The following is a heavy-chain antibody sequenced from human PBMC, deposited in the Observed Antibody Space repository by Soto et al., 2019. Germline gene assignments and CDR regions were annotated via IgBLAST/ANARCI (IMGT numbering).Heavy chain of an antibody. CDR2: ISYDGSNK. CDR1: GFTFSSYG. J-gene: IGHJ6*02. Sequence: QVQLVESGGGVVQPGRSLRLSCAASGFTFSSYGMHWVRQAPGKGLEWVAVISYDGSNKYYADSVKGRFTISRDNSKNTLYLQMNSLRAEDTAVYYCAKDVVVGATTGLGDYYYYYGMDVWGQETTVTVSS. V-gene: IGHV3-30*18. D-gene: IGHD1-26*01. CDR3: AKDVVVGATTGLGDYYYYYGMDV.